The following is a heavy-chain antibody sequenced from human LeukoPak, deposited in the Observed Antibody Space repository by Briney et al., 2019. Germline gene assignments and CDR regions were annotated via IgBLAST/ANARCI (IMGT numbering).Heavy chain of an antibody. Sequence: GASLKISCKGSGYSFTSYWIGWVHQLPGKGVEWMGIIYPGDSDTRYSPSFQGQVTISADKSISTAYLQWSSLKASDTAMYYCARPPYDSSGYYPWGQGTLVTVSS. CDR3: ARPPYDSSGYYP. CDR2: IYPGDSDT. J-gene: IGHJ5*02. CDR1: GYSFTSYW. V-gene: IGHV5-51*07. D-gene: IGHD3-22*01.